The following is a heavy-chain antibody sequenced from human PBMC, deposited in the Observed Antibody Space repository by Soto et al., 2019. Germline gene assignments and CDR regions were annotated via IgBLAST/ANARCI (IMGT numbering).Heavy chain of an antibody. CDR2: VYSSGTT. CDR1: GGSINSYW. Sequence: SETLSLTCSVSGGSINSYWWSWIRQPAGKGLEWIGRVYSSGTTNYNPSLKSRVTISEDTSKSQFSLKVNSMTAADTAVYYCARYRREAVAGYTLDNWGQGILVTVSS. D-gene: IGHD6-13*01. CDR3: ARYRREAVAGYTLDN. V-gene: IGHV4-4*07. J-gene: IGHJ4*02.